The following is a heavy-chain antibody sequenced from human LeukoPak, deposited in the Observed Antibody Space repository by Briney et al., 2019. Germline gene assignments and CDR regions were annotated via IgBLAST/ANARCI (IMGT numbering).Heavy chain of an antibody. CDR2: MNPNSGNT. CDR1: GYTFSTYD. D-gene: IGHD3-22*01. Sequence: ASVKVSCKTSGYTFSTYDINWVRQAAGQGLEWMGWMNPNSGNTGYAQKFQGRVTMTRNTSISTAYMELSSLRSEDTAVYYCARGRRYYDSSGYDYWGQGTLVTVSS. J-gene: IGHJ4*02. V-gene: IGHV1-8*02. CDR3: ARGRRYYDSSGYDY.